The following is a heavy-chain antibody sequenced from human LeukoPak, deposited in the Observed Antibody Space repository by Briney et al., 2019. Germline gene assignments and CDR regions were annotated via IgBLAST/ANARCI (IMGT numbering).Heavy chain of an antibody. D-gene: IGHD3-16*02. CDR2: IFYTGDT. J-gene: IGHJ5*02. CDR1: GGFINGYY. CDR3: ARAYRLTSPRGFDP. Sequence: SETLSLTCTVSGGFINGYYWNWIRQSPGKGLEWIGYIFYTGDTDYNPSLRSRVTMSVDRSNNRFSLQLASVTTADSAFYYCARAYRLTSPRGFDPWGPGILVTVSS. V-gene: IGHV4-59*01.